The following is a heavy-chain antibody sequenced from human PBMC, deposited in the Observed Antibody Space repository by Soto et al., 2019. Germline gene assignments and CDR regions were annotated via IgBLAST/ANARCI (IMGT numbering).Heavy chain of an antibody. CDR1: GFTFSSYW. Sequence: GGSLRLSCAASGFTFSSYWMHWVRQAPGKWLVWVSRIKGDGSVTNYADSVKGRFTISRDNAKNTLYLQLNSLRAEDTAVYYCLRGNSGYGNFDYWGQGXRVTVNS. V-gene: IGHV3-74*01. D-gene: IGHD5-12*01. CDR2: IKGDGSVT. CDR3: LRGNSGYGNFDY. J-gene: IGHJ4*02.